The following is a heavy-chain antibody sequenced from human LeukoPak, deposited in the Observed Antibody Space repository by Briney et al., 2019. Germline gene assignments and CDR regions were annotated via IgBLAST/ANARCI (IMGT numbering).Heavy chain of an antibody. J-gene: IGHJ4*02. CDR1: EFIGESIY. V-gene: IGHV3-53*05. Sequence: PGGSLRLSCAASEFIGESIYMSWFRQAPGMGLEWVSVIYKEGNSYYVDSVKGRFTISRDNSKNTLYLQMNSLRAEDTAVYYCAKAVAGIWDYWGQGTLVTVSS. CDR3: AKAVAGIWDY. D-gene: IGHD6-19*01. CDR2: IYKEGNS.